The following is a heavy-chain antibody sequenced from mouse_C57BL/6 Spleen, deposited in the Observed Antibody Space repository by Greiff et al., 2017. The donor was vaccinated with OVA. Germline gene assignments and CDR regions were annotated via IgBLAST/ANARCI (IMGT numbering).Heavy chain of an antibody. D-gene: IGHD1-1*01. V-gene: IGHV1-55*01. Sequence: QVQLKESGAELVKPGASVKMSCKASGYTFTSYWITWVKQRPGQGLEWIGDIYPGSGSTNYNEKFKSKATLTVDTSSSTAYMQLSSLTSEDSAVYYCAPYYYGSSGYWYFDVWGTGTTVTVSS. CDR2: IYPGSGST. J-gene: IGHJ1*03. CDR3: APYYYGSSGYWYFDV. CDR1: GYTFTSYW.